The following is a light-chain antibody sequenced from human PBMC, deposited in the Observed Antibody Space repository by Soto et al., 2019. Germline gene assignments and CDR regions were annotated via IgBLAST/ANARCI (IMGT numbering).Light chain of an antibody. V-gene: IGKV3-15*01. CDR2: GDS. Sequence: DIVTTQSPATLSVSQVETATLSCRTSRRVSFYVAWYQQKPGQAPRLLIHGDSTRATGILARFSASRSGTEFTLTISSLQFEDFGVYLCQQYGRPPPSFGGGIKVDIK. CDR3: QQYGRPPPS. J-gene: IGKJ4*01. CDR1: RRVSFY.